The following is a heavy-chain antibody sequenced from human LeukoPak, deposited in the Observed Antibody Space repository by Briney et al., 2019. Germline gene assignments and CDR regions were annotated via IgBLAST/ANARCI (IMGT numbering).Heavy chain of an antibody. J-gene: IGHJ3*02. CDR2: IYYSGST. D-gene: IGHD4-11*01. Sequence: SETLSLTCTVSGGSISSYYWSWIRQPPGKGLEWIGYIYYSGSTNYNPSLKSRVTISVDTSKNQFSLKLSSVPAADTAVYYCARGYSNHAFDIWGQGTMVTVSS. V-gene: IGHV4-59*01. CDR3: ARGYSNHAFDI. CDR1: GGSISSYY.